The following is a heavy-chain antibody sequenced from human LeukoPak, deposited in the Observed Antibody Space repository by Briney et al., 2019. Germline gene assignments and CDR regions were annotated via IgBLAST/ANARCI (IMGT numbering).Heavy chain of an antibody. CDR2: VNLQGST. J-gene: IGHJ4*02. CDR1: GGSISNTNW. V-gene: IGHV4-4*02. CDR3: AREGGPYRPLDY. Sequence: SETLSLTCGVSGGSISNTNWWTWFRQPPGKGLEWIGEVNLQGSTNYNPSLKSRVAISVDKSENHISLKPTSVTAADTAVYYCAREGGPYRPLDYSGQGTLVTVAS.